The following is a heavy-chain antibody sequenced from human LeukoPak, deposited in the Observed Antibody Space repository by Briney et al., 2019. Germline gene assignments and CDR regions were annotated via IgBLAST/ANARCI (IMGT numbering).Heavy chain of an antibody. CDR2: ISGSGGST. D-gene: IGHD3-10*01. CDR1: GFTFSSYA. CDR3: ATTKRYYGSGSPGFDY. V-gene: IGHV3-23*01. J-gene: IGHJ4*02. Sequence: GGSLRLSCAASGFTFSSYAMSWVRQAPGKGLEWVSAISGSGGSTYYADSVKGRFTISRDNSKNTLYLQMNSLRAEDTAVYYCATTKRYYGSGSPGFDYWGLGTLVTVSS.